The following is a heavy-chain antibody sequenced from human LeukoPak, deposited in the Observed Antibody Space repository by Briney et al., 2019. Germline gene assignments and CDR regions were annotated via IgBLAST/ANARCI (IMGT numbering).Heavy chain of an antibody. Sequence: SETLSLTCTVSGVSISDYYWSWIRQPPGKGLEWIGYIYYSGSTNYNPSLKSRVTISVDTSKNQFSLKLSSVTAADTAVYYCARDYYDSSGLDAFDIWGQGTMVTVSS. V-gene: IGHV4-59*01. CDR1: GVSISDYY. D-gene: IGHD3-22*01. CDR3: ARDYYDSSGLDAFDI. J-gene: IGHJ3*02. CDR2: IYYSGST.